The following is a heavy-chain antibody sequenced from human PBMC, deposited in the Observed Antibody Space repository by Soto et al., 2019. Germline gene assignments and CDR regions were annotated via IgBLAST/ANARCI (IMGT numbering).Heavy chain of an antibody. D-gene: IGHD3-22*01. Sequence: GASVKVSCKASGYTFTSYGISWVRQAPGQGLEWMGWINADNGNTKYSQKFQGRVTITRDTSASTAYMELSSLRSEDTAVYYCARAAVVVVVYNWFDPWGQGTLVTVSS. CDR1: GYTFTSYG. CDR2: INADNGNT. J-gene: IGHJ5*02. CDR3: ARAAVVVVVYNWFDP. V-gene: IGHV1-18*01.